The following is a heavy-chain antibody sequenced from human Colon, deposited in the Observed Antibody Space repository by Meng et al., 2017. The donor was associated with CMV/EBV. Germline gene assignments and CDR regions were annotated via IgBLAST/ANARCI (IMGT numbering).Heavy chain of an antibody. CDR3: AKDIRSDATRDFDY. CDR1: GFTFSSYS. CDR2: ISSSSSYI. V-gene: IGHV3-21*04. J-gene: IGHJ4*02. Sequence: GGSLKISCAASGFTFSSYSMNWVRQAPGKGLEWVSSISSSSSYIYYADSVKGRFTISRDNAKNSLYLQMNSLRAEDTALYYCAKDIRSDATRDFDYWGQGTLVTVSS. D-gene: IGHD1-26*01.